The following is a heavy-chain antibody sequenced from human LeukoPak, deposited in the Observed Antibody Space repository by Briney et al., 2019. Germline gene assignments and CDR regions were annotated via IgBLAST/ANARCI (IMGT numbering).Heavy chain of an antibody. Sequence: GGSLRLSCAASGFTFSSYAMHWVRQAPGKGLEWVAVISYDGSNKYYADSVKGRFTISRDKSKNTLYLQMNSLRPEDTAVYYCAKAGTEGRYFDWLDYFDYWGQGTLVTVSS. CDR2: ISYDGSNK. D-gene: IGHD3-9*01. CDR1: GFTFSSYA. V-gene: IGHV3-30*04. J-gene: IGHJ4*02. CDR3: AKAGTEGRYFDWLDYFDY.